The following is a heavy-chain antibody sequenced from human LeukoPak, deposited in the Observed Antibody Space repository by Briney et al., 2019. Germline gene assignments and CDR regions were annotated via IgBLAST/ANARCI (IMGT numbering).Heavy chain of an antibody. CDR3: AKAYGSGYYYAYFDS. D-gene: IGHD3-10*01. Sequence: PGGSLRLSCAASGFTFSGYAMNWVRQAPGKGLEWVSAVGGSGSSTYYADSVKGRFTISRDNSKNTLFLQMNSLTAEDTAMYYCAKAYGSGYYYAYFDSWSQGALVTVSS. CDR2: VGGSGSST. CDR1: GFTFSGYA. J-gene: IGHJ4*02. V-gene: IGHV3-23*01.